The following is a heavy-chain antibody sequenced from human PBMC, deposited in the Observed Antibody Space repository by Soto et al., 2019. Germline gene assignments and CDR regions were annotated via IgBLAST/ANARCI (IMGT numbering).Heavy chain of an antibody. CDR1: GGSISSYY. CDR3: ARLSYGSGAYYFDY. J-gene: IGHJ4*02. Sequence: QVQLQESGLGLVKPSETLSLTCTVSGGSISSYYWSWIRQPPGKGLEWIGYIYYSWSTNYNPSLKSRVAISVDTSKNQFTLKLSSVTAADTAVYYCARLSYGSGAYYFDYWGQGTLVTVSS. V-gene: IGHV4-59*08. D-gene: IGHD3-10*01. CDR2: IYYSWST.